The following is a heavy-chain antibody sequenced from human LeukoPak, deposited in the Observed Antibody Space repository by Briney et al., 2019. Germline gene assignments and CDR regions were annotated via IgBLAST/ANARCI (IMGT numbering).Heavy chain of an antibody. D-gene: IGHD2-2*01. CDR1: GGSSSGYY. CDR2: INHSGST. Sequence: SETLSLTCAVYGGSSSGYYWSWIRQPPGKGLEWIGEINHSGSTNYNPSLKSRVTISVDTSKNQFSLKLSSVTAADTAVYYCASLYQLPTRWGQGTLVTVSS. J-gene: IGHJ4*02. V-gene: IGHV4-34*01. CDR3: ASLYQLPTR.